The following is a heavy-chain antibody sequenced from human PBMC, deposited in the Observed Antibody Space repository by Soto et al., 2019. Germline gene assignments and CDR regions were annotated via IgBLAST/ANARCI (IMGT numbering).Heavy chain of an antibody. CDR2: ISTYKGNR. CDR3: ARSAELTTFDY. J-gene: IGHJ4*02. V-gene: IGHV1-18*01. CDR1: GYTFISYG. Sequence: QVQLVQSGAEVKKPGASVKVTCKAYGYTFISYGIGITWERQARGQGLEWMGWISTYKGNRNYAQKLQGRVTMTTDTSTSTAYMELRSLRSDDTAVYYCARSAELTTFDYWGQGTLVTVSS. D-gene: IGHD1-1*01.